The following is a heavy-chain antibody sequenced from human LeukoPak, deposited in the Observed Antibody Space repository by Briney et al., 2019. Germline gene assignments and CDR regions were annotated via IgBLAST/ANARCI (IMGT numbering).Heavy chain of an antibody. CDR3: ARVPYYYDSSGYSWFDP. J-gene: IGHJ5*02. CDR1: GYTFTGYY. D-gene: IGHD3-22*01. Sequence: GASVKVSCKASGYTFTGYYMHWVRQAPGQGLEWMGWINPNSGGTNYAQKFQGRVTMTRDTSISTAYMELSRLRSDDAAVYYCARVPYYYDSSGYSWFDPWGQGTLVTVSS. V-gene: IGHV1-2*02. CDR2: INPNSGGT.